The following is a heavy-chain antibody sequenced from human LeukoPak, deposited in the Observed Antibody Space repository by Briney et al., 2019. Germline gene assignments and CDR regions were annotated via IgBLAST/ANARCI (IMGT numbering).Heavy chain of an antibody. Sequence: GGSLRLSCAASGFTFSSYAMSWVRQAPGKGLEWVSAISGSGGSTYYADSVKGRFTISRDNSKNTLYLQMNSLRAEDTAVYYCAKGGQRGSYYVHYYYGMDVWGQGTTVTVSS. CDR1: GFTFSSYA. J-gene: IGHJ6*02. D-gene: IGHD1-26*01. CDR3: AKGGQRGSYYVHYYYGMDV. CDR2: ISGSGGST. V-gene: IGHV3-23*01.